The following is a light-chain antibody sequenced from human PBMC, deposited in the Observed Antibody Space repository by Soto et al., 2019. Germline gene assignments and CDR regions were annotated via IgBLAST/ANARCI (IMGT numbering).Light chain of an antibody. CDR2: AAS. CDR1: QAIRW. CDR3: QQADSVPWT. J-gene: IGKJ1*01. Sequence: DIQMTQSPSSVSASVGDRVTITCRASQAIRWLVWYQQKPGKAPELLNFAASSMESGVPSRFSGTGSGTDFTLTISSLQPEDFATYYCQQADSVPWTFGQGTKVEIK. V-gene: IGKV1D-12*01.